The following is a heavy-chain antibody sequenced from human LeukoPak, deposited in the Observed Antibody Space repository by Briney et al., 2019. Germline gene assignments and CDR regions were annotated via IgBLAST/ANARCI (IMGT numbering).Heavy chain of an antibody. J-gene: IGHJ3*02. V-gene: IGHV1-2*02. CDR2: IYPKSGGT. Sequence: ASVKVSCKASGYTFTGHYMHWARQAPGQGLEWMGWIYPKSGGTNYAQKFQSRVTMTRDTSITTAFMELNILKSDDTAVYYCVRDGYSGGAFDIWGQGTMVTVSS. CDR3: VRDGYSGGAFDI. CDR1: GYTFTGHY. D-gene: IGHD5-12*01.